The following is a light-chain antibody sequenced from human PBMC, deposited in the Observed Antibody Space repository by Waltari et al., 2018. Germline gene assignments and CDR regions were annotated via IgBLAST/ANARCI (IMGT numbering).Light chain of an antibody. V-gene: IGLV6-57*04. CDR3: QSYDSSARV. CDR2: EDN. Sequence: NFMLTQPHSVSESPGKTVTISCTRSSGSIASNYVQWFQQRPGSAPTTVIYEDNQRPSGVPDRFSGSIDSSSNSASLTISGLKTEDEADYYCQSYDSSARVFGGETKLTVL. CDR1: SGSIASNY. J-gene: IGLJ2*01.